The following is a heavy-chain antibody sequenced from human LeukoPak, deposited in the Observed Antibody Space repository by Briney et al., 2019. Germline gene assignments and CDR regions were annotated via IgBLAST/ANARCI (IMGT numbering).Heavy chain of an antibody. Sequence: PGESLKISCKGSGYSFISYWIGWVRQMPGKGLDWMGIIYPGDSGTRYSPSFQGQVTISVDKSIRTAYLQWSSLKASDTAMYYCARRSDSSGYSLGYWGQGTLVTVSS. CDR1: GYSFISYW. CDR2: IYPGDSGT. CDR3: ARRSDSSGYSLGY. V-gene: IGHV5-51*01. D-gene: IGHD3-22*01. J-gene: IGHJ4*02.